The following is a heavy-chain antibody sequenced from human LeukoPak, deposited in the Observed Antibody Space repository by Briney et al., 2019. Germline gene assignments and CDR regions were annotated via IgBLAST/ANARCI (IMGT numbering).Heavy chain of an antibody. CDR3: ATSMGGY. D-gene: IGHD1-26*01. Sequence: ASVKVSCKASGYTFTSYDINWVRQATGQGLEWMGWMNPNSGNTGYAQKFQGRVTMTRDTSISTAYMELSRLRSDDTAVYYCATSMGGYWGQGTLVTVSS. CDR2: MNPNSGNT. V-gene: IGHV1-8*01. J-gene: IGHJ4*02. CDR1: GYTFTSYD.